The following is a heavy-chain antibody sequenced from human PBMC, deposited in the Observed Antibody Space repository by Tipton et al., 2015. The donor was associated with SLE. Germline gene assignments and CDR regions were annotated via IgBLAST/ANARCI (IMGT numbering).Heavy chain of an antibody. D-gene: IGHD5-18*01. Sequence: TLSLTCAVSGYFISSGYYWGWIRQSPGKGLEWIGSVYHSGSTRYNPSFQSRVTISADTSKSQFSLTLNFVTAADTAVYYCARLHGYSYGLNWFDPWGQGTLISVSS. V-gene: IGHV4-38-2*01. J-gene: IGHJ5*02. CDR1: GYFISSGYY. CDR3: ARLHGYSYGLNWFDP. CDR2: VYHSGST.